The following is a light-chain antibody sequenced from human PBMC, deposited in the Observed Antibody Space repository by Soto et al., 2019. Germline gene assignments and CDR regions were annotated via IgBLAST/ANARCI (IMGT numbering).Light chain of an antibody. Sequence: QLVLSQSPSASASLGASVKLTCTLSSGHSSYAIAWHQQQPEKGPRYLMNLNSNGSHSTGDVIPDRFSGSSSGAERYLTSSSLPSEDEADYYCQTWGTGIVVFGGGTKLTVL. CDR2: LNSNGSH. V-gene: IGLV4-69*01. CDR1: SGHSSYA. CDR3: QTWGTGIVV. J-gene: IGLJ2*01.